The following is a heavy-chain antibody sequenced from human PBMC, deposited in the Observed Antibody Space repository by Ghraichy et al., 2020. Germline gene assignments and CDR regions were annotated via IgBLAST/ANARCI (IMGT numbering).Heavy chain of an antibody. CDR2: ISSSGGST. V-gene: IGHV3-23*01. J-gene: IGHJ3*02. CDR1: GFTFSSYA. CDR3: AKDWNWNPGSAFDI. Sequence: GESLNISCAASGFTFSSYAMSWVRQAPGKGLEWVSAISSSGGSTYYADSVKGRFTISRDNSKNTLYLQMNSLRAEDTAVYYCAKDWNWNPGSAFDIWGQGTMVTVSS. D-gene: IGHD1-1*01.